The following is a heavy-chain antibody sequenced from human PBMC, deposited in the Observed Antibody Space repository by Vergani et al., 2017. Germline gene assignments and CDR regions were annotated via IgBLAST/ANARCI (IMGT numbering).Heavy chain of an antibody. Sequence: QVTLRESGPALVKPTQTLTLTCTFSGFSLSTSGMCVSWIRQPXGKALEWLALIDWDDDKYYSTSLKTRLTISKDTSKNQVVLTMTNMDPVDTATYYCARIVRADSSGYYHNWFDPWGQGTLVTVSS. CDR2: IDWDDDK. CDR1: GFSLSTSGMC. V-gene: IGHV2-70*01. D-gene: IGHD3-22*01. J-gene: IGHJ5*02. CDR3: ARIVRADSSGYYHNWFDP.